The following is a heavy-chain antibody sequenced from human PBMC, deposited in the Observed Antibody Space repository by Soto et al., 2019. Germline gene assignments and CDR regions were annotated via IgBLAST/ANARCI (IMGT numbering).Heavy chain of an antibody. CDR1: GYTFTIYY. J-gene: IGHJ4*02. CDR3: ARWGNDFWSGYRPFDD. D-gene: IGHD3-3*01. CDR2: MNPNSGNT. Sequence: ASVKVSCKASGYTFTIYYINWVRQATGQGLEWMGWMNPNSGNTGYAQKFQGRVTMTRNTSISTAYMELSSLRSEDTAVYYCARWGNDFWSGYRPFDDWGQGTLVTVSS. V-gene: IGHV1-8*01.